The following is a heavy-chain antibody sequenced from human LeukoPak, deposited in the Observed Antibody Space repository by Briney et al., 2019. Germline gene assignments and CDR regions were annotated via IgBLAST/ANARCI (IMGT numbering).Heavy chain of an antibody. Sequence: PGGSLRLSCAASGFTFSSYGMHWVRQAPGKGLEWVAFIRYDGSNKYYADSVKGRFTISRDNSKNTLYLQMNSLKAEDTAVYYCAKDHHRGNYGGAPMDVWGKGTTVTVSS. CDR3: AKDHHRGNYGGAPMDV. J-gene: IGHJ6*04. D-gene: IGHD4-23*01. CDR1: GFTFSSYG. V-gene: IGHV3-30*02. CDR2: IRYDGSNK.